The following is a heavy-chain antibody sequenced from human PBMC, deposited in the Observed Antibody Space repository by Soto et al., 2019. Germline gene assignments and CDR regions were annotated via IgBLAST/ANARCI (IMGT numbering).Heavy chain of an antibody. CDR3: AGSGSDWYFDL. CDR1: GGTFSTYA. J-gene: IGHJ2*01. V-gene: IGHV1-69*12. CDR2: VIPIYGTP. Sequence: QVQLVESGAEVKKPGSSVKVSCKASGGTFSTYAISWVRQAPGQGLEWMGGVIPIYGTPNYAQKFQGRVTITADESTSTAYWDLTSLRSEDTAVYYGAGSGSDWYFDLWGRGTLVTVSS. D-gene: IGHD2-15*01.